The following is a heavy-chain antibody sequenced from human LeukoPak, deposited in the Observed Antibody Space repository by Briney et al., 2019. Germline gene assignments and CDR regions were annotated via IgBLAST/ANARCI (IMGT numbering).Heavy chain of an antibody. CDR1: GFTFSSYA. CDR3: AKDGGYFDWSDGWFDP. J-gene: IGHJ5*02. CDR2: ISGSGGST. Sequence: GGSLRLSCAASGFTFSSYAMSWVRQAPGKGLEWVSAISGSGGSTYYAGSVKGRFTISRDNSKNTLYLQVNSLRAEDTAVYYCAKDGGYFDWSDGWFDPWGQGTLVTVSS. D-gene: IGHD3-9*01. V-gene: IGHV3-23*01.